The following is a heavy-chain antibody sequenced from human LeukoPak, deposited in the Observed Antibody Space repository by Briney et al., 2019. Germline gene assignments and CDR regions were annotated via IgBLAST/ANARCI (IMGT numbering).Heavy chain of an antibody. CDR3: ASGGLGGRYFDWLSDY. J-gene: IGHJ4*02. Sequence: GGSLRLSCAASGFTFSSYWMSWVRQAPGKGLEWVANIKQDGSEKYYVDSVKGRFTISRDNAKNSLYLQMNSLRAEDTAVYYCASGGLGGRYFDWLSDYWGQGTLVTVSS. CDR2: IKQDGSEK. V-gene: IGHV3-7*01. CDR1: GFTFSSYW. D-gene: IGHD3-9*01.